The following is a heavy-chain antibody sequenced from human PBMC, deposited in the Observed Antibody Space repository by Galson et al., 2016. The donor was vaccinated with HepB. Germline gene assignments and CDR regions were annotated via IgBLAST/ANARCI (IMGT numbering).Heavy chain of an antibody. CDR3: TTSSTRGYTYGPSAY. CDR1: GFTFSYAW. CDR2: IKRITDGGTT. V-gene: IGHV3-15*01. D-gene: IGHD5-18*01. J-gene: IGHJ4*02. Sequence: SLRLSCAASGFTFSYAWMSWVRQAPGKGLEWVGRIKRITDGGTTEYAAPMKGRFTFSRDESNNRLYLQMNSLKTEDTAVYYCTTSSTRGYTYGPSAYWGRGTLVAVSS.